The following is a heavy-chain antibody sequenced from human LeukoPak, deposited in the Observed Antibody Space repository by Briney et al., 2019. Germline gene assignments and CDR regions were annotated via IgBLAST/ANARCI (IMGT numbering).Heavy chain of an antibody. CDR1: GFTFSSYG. CDR2: IWYDGSNK. J-gene: IGHJ6*02. D-gene: IGHD2-2*01. Sequence: GGSLRLSCAASGFTFSSYGMHWVRQAPGKGLEWVAVIWYDGSNKYYADSVKGRFTISRDNSKNTLYLQMNSLRAEDTAVYYCARSGGYCSSTSCHYYYGMDVWGQGTTVTVSS. V-gene: IGHV3-33*01. CDR3: ARSGGYCSSTSCHYYYGMDV.